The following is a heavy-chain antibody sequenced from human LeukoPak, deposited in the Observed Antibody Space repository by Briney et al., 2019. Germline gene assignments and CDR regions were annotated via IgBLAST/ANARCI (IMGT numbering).Heavy chain of an antibody. Sequence: GGSLRLSCAASGFTFNNYAMSWVRQAPGKGLEWVSGISGSGSSTYYADSVKGRFTISRDKSKNTLYLQMNSLRAEDTAVYYCAGYNCSSTTCYTGGFDYWGQGTLVTVSS. CDR3: AGYNCSSTTCYTGGFDY. CDR2: ISGSGSST. D-gene: IGHD2-2*02. V-gene: IGHV3-23*01. CDR1: GFTFNNYA. J-gene: IGHJ4*02.